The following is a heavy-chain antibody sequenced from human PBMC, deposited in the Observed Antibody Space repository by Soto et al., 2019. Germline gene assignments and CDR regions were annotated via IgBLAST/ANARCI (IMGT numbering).Heavy chain of an antibody. J-gene: IGHJ3*02. CDR2: ITYDGSNK. Sequence: QVQLVESGGGVVQPGRSLRLSCAASGFTFSSYGMHWVRQAPGKGLEWVGVITYDGSNKFYADSVKGRFTISRENSKNTLYLQMNSRRAEDAAVYYCAKDWRESLPGDAFDIWGQGTMVTVSS. V-gene: IGHV3-30*18. CDR1: GFTFSSYG. CDR3: AKDWRESLPGDAFDI. D-gene: IGHD3-10*01.